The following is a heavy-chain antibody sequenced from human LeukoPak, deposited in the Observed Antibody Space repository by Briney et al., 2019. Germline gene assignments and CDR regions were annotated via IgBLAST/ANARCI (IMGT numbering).Heavy chain of an antibody. D-gene: IGHD5-24*01. Sequence: GGSLRLSCAASGFTFSNAWMSWVRQAPGKGLEWVGRIKSKTDGGTTDYAAPVKGRFTISRDDSKNTLYPQMNSLKTEDTAVYYCTTDDKDGYNFRDYWGQGTLVTVSS. CDR3: TTDDKDGYNFRDY. J-gene: IGHJ4*02. V-gene: IGHV3-15*01. CDR2: IKSKTDGGTT. CDR1: GFTFSNAW.